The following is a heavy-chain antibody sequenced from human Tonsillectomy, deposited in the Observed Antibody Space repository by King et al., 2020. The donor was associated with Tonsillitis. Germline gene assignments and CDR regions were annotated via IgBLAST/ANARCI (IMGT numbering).Heavy chain of an antibody. V-gene: IGHV3-23*04. D-gene: IGHD3-10*01. CDR1: GFTFSSYA. J-gene: IGHJ4*02. CDR2: ISGSGGST. CDR3: AKEWEYYYSSGSYYNNY. Sequence: VQLVESGGGLVQPGGSLRLSCAASGFTFSSYAMSWVRQAPGKGLEWVSAISGSGGSTYYADSVKGRFTISRDNSKNTLYLQMNSLRAEDTAVYYCAKEWEYYYSSGSYYNNYWGQGTLVTVSS.